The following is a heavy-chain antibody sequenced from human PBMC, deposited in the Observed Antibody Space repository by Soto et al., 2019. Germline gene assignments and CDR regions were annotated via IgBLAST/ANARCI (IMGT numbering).Heavy chain of an antibody. CDR2: VRSETYGGST. CDR3: TRGRGTSGWYADY. J-gene: IGHJ4*02. Sequence: PGWALRLSCSASGLGFGDYAVTWVRQAPGKGLEWVGVVRSETYGGSTEYAASVKGRFRISRDDSESIAYLQMTNLKTEDTAVYYCTRGRGTSGWYADYWGKGIRVTVSS. CDR1: GLGFGDYA. V-gene: IGHV3-49*04. D-gene: IGHD6-13*01.